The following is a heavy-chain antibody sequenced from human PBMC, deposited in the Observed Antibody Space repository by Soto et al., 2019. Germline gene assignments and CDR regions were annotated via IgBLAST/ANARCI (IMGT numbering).Heavy chain of an antibody. CDR3: ARMYYDNGDYYYFDY. CDR2: IYYSGST. Sequence: PSETLSLTCTVSGGSISSGDYYWSWIRQPPGKGLEWIGYIYYSGSTYYNPSLKSRVTISVDTSKNQFSLKLSSVTAADTAVYYCARMYYDNGDYYYFDYWGQGTLVTVSS. V-gene: IGHV4-30-4*02. D-gene: IGHD3-22*01. CDR1: GGSISSGDYY. J-gene: IGHJ4*02.